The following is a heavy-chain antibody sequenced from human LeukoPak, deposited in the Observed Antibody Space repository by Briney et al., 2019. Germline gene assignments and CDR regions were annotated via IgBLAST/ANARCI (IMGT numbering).Heavy chain of an antibody. D-gene: IGHD3-3*01. J-gene: IGHJ4*02. CDR2: ISYDGTNK. CDR3: AKDRPTYYDFWSGFE. V-gene: IGHV3-30*18. Sequence: GGSLRLSCAASGFTFSSYGMHWVRQAPGKGLEWVAVISYDGTNKYYADSVKGRFTISRDNSKNTLYLQMNSLRAEDTAVYYCAKDRPTYYDFWSGFEGGQGTLVTVSS. CDR1: GFTFSSYG.